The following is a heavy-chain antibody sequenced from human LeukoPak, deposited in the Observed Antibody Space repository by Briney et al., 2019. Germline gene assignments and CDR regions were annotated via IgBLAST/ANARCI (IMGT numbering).Heavy chain of an antibody. J-gene: IGHJ4*02. CDR3: ARDRDSSGWYEGFDY. Sequence: GRSLRLSCAASGFTFSSYGMHWVRQAPGKGLEWVAVIWYDGSNKYYADSVKGRFTISRDNSKNTLYLQMNSLRADDTAVYYCARDRDSSGWYEGFDYWGQGTLVTVSS. CDR1: GFTFSSYG. D-gene: IGHD6-19*01. V-gene: IGHV3-33*01. CDR2: IWYDGSNK.